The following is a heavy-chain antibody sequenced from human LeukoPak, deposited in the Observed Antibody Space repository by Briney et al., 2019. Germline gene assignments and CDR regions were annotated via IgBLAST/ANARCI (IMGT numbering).Heavy chain of an antibody. J-gene: IGHJ6*03. Sequence: PGGSLRLSCAASGFTFSSYWMSWVRQAPGKGLEWVANIKQDGSEKYYVDSVKGRFTISRDNAKNSLYLQMNSLRAEDTAVYYCWGEATVVALLIYYYYYYMDVWGKGTTVTVSS. CDR2: IKQDGSEK. V-gene: IGHV3-7*01. CDR1: GFTFSSYW. CDR3: WGEATVVALLIYYYYYYMDV. D-gene: IGHD4-23*01.